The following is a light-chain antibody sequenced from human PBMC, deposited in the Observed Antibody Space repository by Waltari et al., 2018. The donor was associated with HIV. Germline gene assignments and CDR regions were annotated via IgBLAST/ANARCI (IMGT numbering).Light chain of an antibody. V-gene: IGLV1-44*01. Sequence: QSVLTQPPSASGAPGQRVTISCSGRSSNIGSNTVNWYQQLPGTAPKLLIYENNHPPSGVPGRFSGSKSGTSASLGISGLQSEDEADYYCAAWDDSLNGYVFGTGTKVTVL. CDR3: AAWDDSLNGYV. J-gene: IGLJ1*01. CDR1: SSNIGSNT. CDR2: ENN.